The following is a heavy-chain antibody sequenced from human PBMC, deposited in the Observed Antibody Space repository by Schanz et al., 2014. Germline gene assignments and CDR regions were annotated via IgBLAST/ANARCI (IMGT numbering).Heavy chain of an antibody. Sequence: QVQLVQSEAEVKKPGSSVKVSCKASGGTFSSYTISWVRQAPGQGLEWMGRIIPILGIANYAQNFQGRVTITADKSTCTAYMELTSLRSEDTAVYYCAGTYCSSTSCYTGYYYMDVWGKGTTVTVSS. V-gene: IGHV1-69*02. CDR2: IIPILGIA. J-gene: IGHJ6*03. CDR1: GGTFSSYT. CDR3: AGTYCSSTSCYTGYYYMDV. D-gene: IGHD2-2*02.